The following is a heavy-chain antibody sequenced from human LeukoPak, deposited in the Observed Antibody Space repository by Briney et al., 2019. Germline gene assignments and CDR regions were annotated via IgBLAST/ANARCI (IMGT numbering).Heavy chain of an antibody. J-gene: IGHJ4*02. CDR2: IYHSGST. D-gene: IGHD2-15*01. CDR1: GGSISNYY. Sequence: SETLSLTCTVSGGSISNYYWGWIRQPPGKGLEWIGYIYHSGSTNYNLSLKSRVTISVDTSKNQFSLKLSSVTAADTAVYYCARDLCVGGTCYGIDYWGQGTLVTVSS. CDR3: ARDLCVGGTCYGIDY. V-gene: IGHV4-59*01.